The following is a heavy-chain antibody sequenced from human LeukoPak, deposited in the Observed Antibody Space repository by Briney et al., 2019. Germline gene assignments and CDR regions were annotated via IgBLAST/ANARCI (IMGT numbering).Heavy chain of an antibody. J-gene: IGHJ3*02. V-gene: IGHV4-34*01. Sequence: SETLSLTCAVYGGSFSAYYWGWIRQPPGKGLEWIGSIYYSGSTYYNPFLKSRVTISVDTSKNQFSLKLSSVTAAGTAVYYCARVRLEDAFGIWGQGTMVTVSS. D-gene: IGHD1-1*01. CDR2: IYYSGST. CDR3: ARVRLEDAFGI. CDR1: GGSFSAYY.